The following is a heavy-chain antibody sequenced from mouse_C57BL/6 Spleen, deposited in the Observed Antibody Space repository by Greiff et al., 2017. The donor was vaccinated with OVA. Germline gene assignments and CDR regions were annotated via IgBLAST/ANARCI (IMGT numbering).Heavy chain of an antibody. CDR1: GYTFTDYE. CDR3: TRGPPAMDY. V-gene: IGHV1-15*01. CDR2: IDPETGGT. Sequence: QVQLQQSGAELVRPGASVTLSCKASGYTFTDYEMHWVKQTPVHGLEWIGAIDPETGGTAYNQKFKGKAILTADKASSTAYMELRSLTSEDSAVYYCTRGPPAMDYWGQGTSVTVSS. J-gene: IGHJ4*01.